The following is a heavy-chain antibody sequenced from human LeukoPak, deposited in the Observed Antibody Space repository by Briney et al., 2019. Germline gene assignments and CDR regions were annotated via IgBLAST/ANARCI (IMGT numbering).Heavy chain of an antibody. CDR2: IYYSGST. J-gene: IGHJ4*02. CDR3: ARLGYQPPSVDY. D-gene: IGHD6-13*01. Sequence: SETLSLTCNVSGGSISSSYLYWGWIRQPPGKGLEWIGSIYYSGSTYHNPPLKSRVTISVDTSKNQFSLKLSSVTAADTAVYYCARLGYQPPSVDYWGQGTLVTVSS. V-gene: IGHV4-39*01. CDR1: GGSISSSYLY.